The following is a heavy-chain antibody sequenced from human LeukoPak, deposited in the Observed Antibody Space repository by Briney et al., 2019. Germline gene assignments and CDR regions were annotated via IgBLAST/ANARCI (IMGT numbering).Heavy chain of an antibody. CDR2: ISYDGSNK. D-gene: IGHD3-22*01. CDR3: ATSSGHYYDSSGYYAGAFDI. CDR1: GFTFSSYG. V-gene: IGHV3-30*03. J-gene: IGHJ3*02. Sequence: GGSLRLSRAASGFTFSSYGMHWVRQAPGKGLEWVAVISYDGSNKYYADSVKGRFTISRDNSKNTLYLQMNSLRAEDTAVYYCATSSGHYYDSSGYYAGAFDIWGQGTMVTVSS.